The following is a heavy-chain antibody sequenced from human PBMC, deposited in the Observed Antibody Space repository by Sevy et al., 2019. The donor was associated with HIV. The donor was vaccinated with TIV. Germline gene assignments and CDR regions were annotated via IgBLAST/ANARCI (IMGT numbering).Heavy chain of an antibody. CDR2: ISAYNGNT. D-gene: IGHD2-2*01. V-gene: IGHV1-18*01. Sequence: ASVKVSCKASGYTFTSYGISWVRQAPGQGLEWMGWISAYNGNTNYAQKLQGRVTMTTDTSTSTAYMGLRGLRSDDTAVYYCARVNSWDIVVVPAANPRGFDPWGQGTLVTVSS. J-gene: IGHJ5*02. CDR1: GYTFTSYG. CDR3: ARVNSWDIVVVPAANPRGFDP.